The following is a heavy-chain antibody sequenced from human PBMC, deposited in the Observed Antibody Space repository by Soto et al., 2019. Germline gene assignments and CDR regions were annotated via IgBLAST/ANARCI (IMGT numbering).Heavy chain of an antibody. V-gene: IGHV3-73*02. CDR2: IRSKANSYAT. Sequence: EVQLVESGGGLVQPGGSLKLSCAASGFTFSGSAMHWVRQASGKGLEWVGRIRSKANSYATAYAASVKGRFTISRDDSKNTAYLQMNSLKTEDTAVYYCTRQWELLDGWGQGTLVTVSS. D-gene: IGHD1-26*01. CDR1: GFTFSGSA. J-gene: IGHJ4*02. CDR3: TRQWELLDG.